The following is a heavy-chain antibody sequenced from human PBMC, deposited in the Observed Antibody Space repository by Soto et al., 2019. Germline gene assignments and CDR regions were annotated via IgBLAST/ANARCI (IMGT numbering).Heavy chain of an antibody. V-gene: IGHV6-1*01. Sequence: SQTLSLTCAISGDRVSSNSAAWNWIRQSPSRGLEWLGRTYYRSKWYNDYAVSVKSRITINPDTSKNQFSLQLNSVTPEDTAVYYCARGLAARPDYYYYYMDVWGKGTTVTVSS. CDR3: ARGLAARPDYYYYYMDV. CDR2: TYYRSKWYN. D-gene: IGHD6-6*01. J-gene: IGHJ6*03. CDR1: GDRVSSNSAA.